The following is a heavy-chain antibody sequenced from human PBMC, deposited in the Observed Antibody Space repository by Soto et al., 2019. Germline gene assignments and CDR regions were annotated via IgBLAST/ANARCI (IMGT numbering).Heavy chain of an antibody. Sequence: GASVKVSCKASGGTFSSYAISWVRQAPGQGLEWMGGIIPIFGTANYAQKFQGRVTITADESTSTAYMELSSLRSEGTAVYYCARLRGGPYYFDYWGQGTLVTVSS. D-gene: IGHD3-16*01. CDR2: IIPIFGTA. CDR1: GGTFSSYA. V-gene: IGHV1-69*13. J-gene: IGHJ4*02. CDR3: ARLRGGPYYFDY.